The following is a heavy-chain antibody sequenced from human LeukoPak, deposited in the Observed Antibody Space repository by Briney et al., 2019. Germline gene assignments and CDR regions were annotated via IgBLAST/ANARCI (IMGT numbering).Heavy chain of an antibody. CDR1: GGSISSGSYY. CDR3: ARAITIFGVDPFGY. V-gene: IGHV4-61*02. J-gene: IGHJ4*02. CDR2: IYTSGST. D-gene: IGHD3-3*01. Sequence: PSQTLSLTCTVSGGSISSGSYYWRWIRQPAGKGLEWIGRIYTSGSTNYNPSLKSRVTISVDTSKNQFSLKLSSVTAADTAVYYCARAITIFGVDPFGYWGQGTLVTVSS.